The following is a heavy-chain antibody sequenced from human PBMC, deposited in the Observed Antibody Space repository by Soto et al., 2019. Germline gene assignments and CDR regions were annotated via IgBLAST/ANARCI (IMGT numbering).Heavy chain of an antibody. D-gene: IGHD3-16*01. CDR1: GGTFSSYA. J-gene: IGHJ3*02. CDR2: IIPIFGTA. CDR3: AREVGDATGDDAFDI. V-gene: IGHV1-69*12. Sequence: QVQLVQSGAEVKKPGSSVKVSCKASGGTFSSYAISWVRQAPGQGLEWMGGIIPIFGTANYAQKFQARVTITADESPSTAYMELSSLRSEDTAVYYCAREVGDATGDDAFDIWVQGTMVTVSS.